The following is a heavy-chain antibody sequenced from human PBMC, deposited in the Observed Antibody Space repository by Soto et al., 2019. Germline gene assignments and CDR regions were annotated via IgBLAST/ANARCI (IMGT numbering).Heavy chain of an antibody. Sequence: GGSLRLSCAASGFTLSGYTVTWVRQAPGKGLEWVSSISSASTYRHYADSVTGRFTISRDNGKNSLYLQLNSLRAEDTAVYYCARDSTVFAVQDGYMDVWGKGTTVTVSS. CDR3: ARDSTVFAVQDGYMDV. J-gene: IGHJ6*03. CDR2: ISSASTYR. V-gene: IGHV3-21*01. CDR1: GFTLSGYT. D-gene: IGHD3-3*01.